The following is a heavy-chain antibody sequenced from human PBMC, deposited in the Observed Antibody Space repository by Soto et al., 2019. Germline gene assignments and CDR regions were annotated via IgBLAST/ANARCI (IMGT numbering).Heavy chain of an antibody. Sequence: QVQLVQSGAEVKKPGASVKVSCKASGYTFTSYAMHWVRQAPGQRLEWMGWINAGNGNTKYSKKFQGRVTITRDTSASTAYMELSSLRSEDTAVYYCARVGAVAGTHWNWFDPWGQGTLVTVSS. CDR1: GYTFTSYA. CDR3: ARVGAVAGTHWNWFDP. D-gene: IGHD6-19*01. CDR2: INAGNGNT. J-gene: IGHJ5*02. V-gene: IGHV1-3*01.